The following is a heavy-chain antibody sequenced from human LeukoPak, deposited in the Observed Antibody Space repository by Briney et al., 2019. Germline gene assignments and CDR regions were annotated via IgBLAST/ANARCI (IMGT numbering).Heavy chain of an antibody. CDR2: ISWNSGSI. CDR3: AKDIKGGSSWFPDAFDI. D-gene: IGHD6-13*01. Sequence: GGSLRLSCAASGFTFDDYAMHWVRQAPGKGLEWVSGISWNSGSIGYADSVKGRFTISRDNAKNSLYLQMNSLRAEDMALYYCAKDIKGGSSWFPDAFDIWGQGTMVTVSS. V-gene: IGHV3-9*03. J-gene: IGHJ3*02. CDR1: GFTFDDYA.